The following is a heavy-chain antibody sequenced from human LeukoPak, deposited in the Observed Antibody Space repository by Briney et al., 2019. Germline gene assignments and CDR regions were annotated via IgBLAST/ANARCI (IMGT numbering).Heavy chain of an antibody. V-gene: IGHV3-15*01. CDR1: GFTFSNAW. CDR2: IKSKTDGGTT. Sequence: GGSLRLSCAASGFTFSNAWMSWVRQAPGKGLEWVGRIKSKTDGGTTDYAAPVKGRFTISRDDSKNTLYLQMNSLKTEDTTVYYCTTDLGGSYYAFDYWGQGTLVTVSS. CDR3: TTDLGGSYYAFDY. D-gene: IGHD1-26*01. J-gene: IGHJ4*02.